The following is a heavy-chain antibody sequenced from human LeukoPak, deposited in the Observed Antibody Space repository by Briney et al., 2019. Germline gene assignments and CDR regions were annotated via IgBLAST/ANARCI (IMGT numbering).Heavy chain of an antibody. Sequence: PGGSLRLSCAASGFTFSSYSMNWVRQAPGKGLEWVSSISSSSSYIYYADSVKGRFTISRDNAKNSLYLQMSSLRAEDTAVYYCGRVGAGNSYGYGHLDYWGQGTLVTVSS. J-gene: IGHJ4*02. CDR3: GRVGAGNSYGYGHLDY. D-gene: IGHD5-18*01. V-gene: IGHV3-21*01. CDR2: ISSSSSYI. CDR1: GFTFSSYS.